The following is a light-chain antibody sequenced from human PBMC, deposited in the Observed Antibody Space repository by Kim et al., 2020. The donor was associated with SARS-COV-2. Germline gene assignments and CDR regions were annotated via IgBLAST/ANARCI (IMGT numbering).Light chain of an antibody. V-gene: IGKV1-39*01. J-gene: IGKJ2*01. Sequence: SESVGDRVNINCRASQSISSYLNWYQQKPGKAPKLLIYAASSLQSGVPSRFSGSGSGTDFTLTISSLQPEDFATYYCQQSYSTPYTFGQGTKLEI. CDR1: QSISSY. CDR2: AAS. CDR3: QQSYSTPYT.